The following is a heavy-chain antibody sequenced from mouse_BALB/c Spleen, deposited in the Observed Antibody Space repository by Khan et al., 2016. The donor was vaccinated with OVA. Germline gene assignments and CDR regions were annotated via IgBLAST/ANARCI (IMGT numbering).Heavy chain of an antibody. CDR1: GYTFTSYW. CDR3: ARIKKIVATYFDD. Sequence: VQLQQSGAELVKAGASVKMSCKASGYTFTSYWMHWVKQRPGQGLEWFAETNPTNGRTYYNEKFKSKATLTVDKSSSTASMLLSGPTFEDSAVYYCARIKKIVATYFDDWGQGTTLTVSS. CDR2: TNPTNGRT. J-gene: IGHJ2*01. V-gene: IGHV1S81*02. D-gene: IGHD1-1*01.